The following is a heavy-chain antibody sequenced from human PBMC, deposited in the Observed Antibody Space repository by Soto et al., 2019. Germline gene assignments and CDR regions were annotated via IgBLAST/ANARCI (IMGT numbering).Heavy chain of an antibody. V-gene: IGHV4-59*01. CDR1: GGSISSYY. Sequence: SETLSITCTVSGGSISSYYWSWIRQPPGKGLEWIGYIYYSGSTNYNPSLKSRVNISVDTSSKNQFSLKLTSVTAADTAVYYCARVGSSGYFQHWGQGTLVTVSS. J-gene: IGHJ1*01. D-gene: IGHD6-13*01. CDR2: IYYSGST. CDR3: ARVGSSGYFQH.